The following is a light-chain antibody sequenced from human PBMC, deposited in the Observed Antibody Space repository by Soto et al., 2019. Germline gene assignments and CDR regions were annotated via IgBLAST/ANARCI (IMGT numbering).Light chain of an antibody. CDR2: GAS. V-gene: IGKV3-15*01. Sequence: EIVMTQSPATLSVSPGERATLSCRASQSVSSNLAWYQQKPGQAPRLLIYGASTRATGIPARFSGSGSGTEFTLTISSLQYEDFSVYYCKQYNNWPLTFGGGTKVEIK. CDR3: KQYNNWPLT. CDR1: QSVSSN. J-gene: IGKJ4*01.